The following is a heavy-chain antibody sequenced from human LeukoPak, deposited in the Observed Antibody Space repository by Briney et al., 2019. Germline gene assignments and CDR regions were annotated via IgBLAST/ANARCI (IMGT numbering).Heavy chain of an antibody. Sequence: SETLSLTCTVSGGSISSYYWSWIRQPPGKGLEWIGYIYYSGSTNYNPSLKSRVTISVDTSKNQFSLKLSSVTAADTAVYYCVRETSGRGYFDYWGQGTLVTVS. D-gene: IGHD3-10*01. CDR1: GGSISSYY. CDR2: IYYSGST. CDR3: VRETSGRGYFDY. V-gene: IGHV4-59*01. J-gene: IGHJ4*02.